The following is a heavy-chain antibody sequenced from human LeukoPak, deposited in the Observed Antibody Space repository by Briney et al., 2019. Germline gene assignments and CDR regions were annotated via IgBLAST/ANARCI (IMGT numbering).Heavy chain of an antibody. CDR3: ARNRGVGASPFDY. J-gene: IGHJ4*02. D-gene: IGHD1-26*01. Sequence: PGGSLRLSCAASGFTFSGYGMHWVRQAPGKGLEWVAVIWYDGSNKYYADSVKGRFTISRDNSKNTLYLQMNSLRAEDTAVYYCARNRGVGASPFDYWGQGTLATVSS. V-gene: IGHV3-33*01. CDR1: GFTFSGYG. CDR2: IWYDGSNK.